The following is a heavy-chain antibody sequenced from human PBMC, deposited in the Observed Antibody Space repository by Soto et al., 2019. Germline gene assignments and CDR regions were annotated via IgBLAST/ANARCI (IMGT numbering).Heavy chain of an antibody. V-gene: IGHV4-59*01. CDR2: IYYNGRP. J-gene: IGHJ4*02. CDR1: GGSISDYY. Sequence: QVQLQESGPGRVKPSETLSLSCTVSGGSISDYYWSWIRQPPGKGLEWIGYIYYNGRPDYNPSLKSRVTISLDTSKNHFSLNLNSVTAADTAVYFCAGGGKTSCWYWGFDYWGQGTLVTVSS. CDR3: AGGGKTSCWYWGFDY. D-gene: IGHD6-19*01.